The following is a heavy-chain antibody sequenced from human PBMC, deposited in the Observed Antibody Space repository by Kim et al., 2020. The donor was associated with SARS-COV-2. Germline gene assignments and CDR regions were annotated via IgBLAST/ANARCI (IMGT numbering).Heavy chain of an antibody. CDR3: ARDLRGTIFGVVVSDYGMD. D-gene: IGHD3-3*01. CDR2: INPNSGVT. Sequence: ASVKVSCTASGYTFTNYYIHWVRQAPGQGLEWMGRINPNSGVTNYVQKFQGRVTMNRDTSISTAYMELSSLRSDDTALYYCARDLRGTIFGVVVSDYGMD. J-gene: IGHJ6*01. CDR1: GYTFTNYY. V-gene: IGHV1-2*06.